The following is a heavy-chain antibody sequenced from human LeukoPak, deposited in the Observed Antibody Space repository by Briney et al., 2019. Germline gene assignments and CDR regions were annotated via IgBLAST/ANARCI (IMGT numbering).Heavy chain of an antibody. CDR3: ARDKHRPSIFGVVNDYYYYYGMDV. V-gene: IGHV4-4*07. CDR1: GGSISSYY. Sequence: PSETLSLTCTVSGGSISSYYWSWIRQPAGKGLEWIGRIYTSGSTNYNPSLKSRVTISVDTSKNQFSLKLSSVTAADTAVYYCARDKHRPSIFGVVNDYYYYYGMDVWGQGTTVTVSS. CDR2: IYTSGST. J-gene: IGHJ6*02. D-gene: IGHD3-3*01.